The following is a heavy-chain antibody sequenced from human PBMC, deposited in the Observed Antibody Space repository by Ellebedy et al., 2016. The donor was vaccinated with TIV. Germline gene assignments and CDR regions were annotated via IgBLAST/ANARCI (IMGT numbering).Heavy chain of an antibody. CDR2: ISWNSGSI. CDR1: GFTFDDYA. CDR3: AKDRLSGSCFDY. D-gene: IGHD3-10*01. V-gene: IGHV3-9*01. Sequence: GGSLRLXXAASGFTFDDYAMHWVRQAPGKGLEWVSGISWNSGSIGYADSVKGRFTISRDNAKNSLYLQMNSLRAEDTALYYCAKDRLSGSCFDYWGQGTLVTVSS. J-gene: IGHJ4*02.